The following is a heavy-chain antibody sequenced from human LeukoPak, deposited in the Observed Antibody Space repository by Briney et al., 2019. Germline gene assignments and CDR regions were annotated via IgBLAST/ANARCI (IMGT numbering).Heavy chain of an antibody. D-gene: IGHD3-22*01. Sequence: SETLSLTCTVSGGSISSYYWSWIRQPAGKGLEWIGRIYTSGSTNYNPSIKSRVTMSVDTSKNQFSLKLSSVTAADTAVYYCAREYYYDSSGYLNWFDPWGQGTLVTVSS. CDR1: GGSISSYY. J-gene: IGHJ5*02. CDR2: IYTSGST. CDR3: AREYYYDSSGYLNWFDP. V-gene: IGHV4-4*07.